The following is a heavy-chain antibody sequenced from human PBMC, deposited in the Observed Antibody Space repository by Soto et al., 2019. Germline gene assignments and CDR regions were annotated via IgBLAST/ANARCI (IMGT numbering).Heavy chain of an antibody. D-gene: IGHD6-13*01. J-gene: IGHJ6*02. V-gene: IGHV3-74*01. CDR3: ARVGYGSTWYDYGMDV. CDR1: GFTFSSYW. Sequence: EVQLVESGGDLVQPGGSLRLSCAASGFTFSSYWMYWVRQAPGKGLVWVSRISSDGSRTDYADSVKGRFTISRDNARNTLYLEMNSLRAEDTAVYYCARVGYGSTWYDYGMDVWGQGTTVTVSS. CDR2: ISSDGSRT.